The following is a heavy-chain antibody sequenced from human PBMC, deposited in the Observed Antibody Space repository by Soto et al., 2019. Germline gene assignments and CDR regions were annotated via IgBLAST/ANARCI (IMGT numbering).Heavy chain of an antibody. Sequence: EVQLVESGGGLVQPGGSLRLSCAASGFTFSSYWMSWVRQAPGKGLEWVANIKQDGSEKYYVDSVKGRFTISRDNAKNSLYLQMNSLRAEDTAVYYCARDLGLRWNYEFDPWGQGTLVTVSS. CDR1: GFTFSSYW. D-gene: IGHD1-7*01. CDR3: ARDLGLRWNYEFDP. J-gene: IGHJ5*02. V-gene: IGHV3-7*01. CDR2: IKQDGSEK.